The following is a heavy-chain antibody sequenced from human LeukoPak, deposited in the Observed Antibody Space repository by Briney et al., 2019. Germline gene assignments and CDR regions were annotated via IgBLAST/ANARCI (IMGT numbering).Heavy chain of an antibody. CDR1: GYSISSYY. CDR3: AREGYRYGSDY. Sequence: PSETLSLTCTVSGYSISSYYWSSIRQPPGKGLEWIGYIYYSGSTNYNPSLKSRVTIPVDTSKNQFSLKLSSVTAADTAVYYCAREGYRYGSDYWGQGTLVTVSS. CDR2: IYYSGST. J-gene: IGHJ4*02. D-gene: IGHD5-18*01. V-gene: IGHV4-59*01.